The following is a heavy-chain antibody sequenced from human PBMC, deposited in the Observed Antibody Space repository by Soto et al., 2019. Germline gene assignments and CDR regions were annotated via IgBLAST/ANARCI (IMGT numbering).Heavy chain of an antibody. D-gene: IGHD4-17*01. CDR3: ARADYGDDDY. CDR2: ISAYNGDT. V-gene: IGHV1-18*01. J-gene: IGHJ4*02. Sequence: QVQLVQSGAVVKKPGASVKVSCKASGYTFTSYRISWVRQAPGQGLEWMGWISAYNGDTKYAQKLQGRATMTTDTSTSTAYMELRSLTYYYTAVYYCARADYGDDDYWGQGTLVTVSS. CDR1: GYTFTSYR.